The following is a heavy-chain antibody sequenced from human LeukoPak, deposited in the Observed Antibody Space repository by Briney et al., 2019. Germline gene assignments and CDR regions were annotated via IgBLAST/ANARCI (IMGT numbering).Heavy chain of an antibody. CDR2: IYHTGST. CDR1: GGSVSDYY. Sequence: SETLSLTCTLSGGSVSDYYWSWIRQSPGKGVEWIGYIYHTGSTSYSPSLRSRVTISADTSQNQFSLKLSSVTAADTAVYYCASRKLGNDYWGQGTLVTVSS. V-gene: IGHV4-59*02. CDR3: ASRKLGNDY. J-gene: IGHJ4*02. D-gene: IGHD7-27*01.